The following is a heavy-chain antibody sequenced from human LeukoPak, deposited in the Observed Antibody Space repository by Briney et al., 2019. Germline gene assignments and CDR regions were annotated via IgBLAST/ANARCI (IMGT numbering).Heavy chain of an antibody. D-gene: IGHD5-12*01. CDR2: ISSSSSYI. J-gene: IGHJ4*02. Sequence: PGGSLRLSCAASGFTFSSYSMNWVRQAPGKGLEWVSSISSSSSYIYYADSVKGRFTISRDNAKNSLYLQMNSLRAEDTAVYYCARGLYSGYDFDYWGQGNLVTVSS. V-gene: IGHV3-21*01. CDR1: GFTFSSYS. CDR3: ARGLYSGYDFDY.